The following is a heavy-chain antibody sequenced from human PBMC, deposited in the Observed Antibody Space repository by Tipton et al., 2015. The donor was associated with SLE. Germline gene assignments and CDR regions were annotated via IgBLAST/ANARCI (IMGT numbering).Heavy chain of an antibody. CDR3: ARGLGLHYDSSDDMGY. D-gene: IGHD3-22*01. J-gene: IGHJ4*02. V-gene: IGHV1-69*06. CDR1: GGTFSSYA. CDR2: IIPIFGTA. Sequence: QSGAEVKKPGSSVKVSCKASGGTFSSYAISWVRQAPGQGLEWMGGIIPIFGTANYAQKFQGRVTITADKSTSTAYMELSSLRSEDTAVYYCARGLGLHYDSSDDMGYWGQGTLVTVSS.